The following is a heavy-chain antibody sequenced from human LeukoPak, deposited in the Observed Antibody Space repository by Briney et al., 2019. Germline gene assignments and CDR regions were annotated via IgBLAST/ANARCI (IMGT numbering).Heavy chain of an antibody. D-gene: IGHD3-16*01. CDR3: ARVGYDYVWGSIDY. V-gene: IGHV4-38-2*02. Sequence: PSETLSLTCTVSGYSISSGYYWGWIRQPPGKGLEWIGSIYHSGSTYHNPSLKSRVTISVDTSKNQFSLKLSSVTAADTAVYYCARVGYDYVWGSIDYWGQGTLVTVSS. CDR1: GYSISSGYY. J-gene: IGHJ4*02. CDR2: IYHSGST.